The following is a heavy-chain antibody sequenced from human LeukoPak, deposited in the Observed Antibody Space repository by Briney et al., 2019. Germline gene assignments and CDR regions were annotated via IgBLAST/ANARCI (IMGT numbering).Heavy chain of an antibody. V-gene: IGHV3-15*01. CDR3: TTAFPDCTSALCTGS. Sequence: GGSLRLSCVASGLTFTNAYMSWVRQAPGKGLEWLCRVNTNADGGTTDSAAPLEGRISISRDDSTSTVYLQITGMKVDDSGVFYCTTAFPDCTSALCTGSWGQGTLVTVSS. J-gene: IGHJ5*02. CDR1: GLTFTNAY. D-gene: IGHD2-8*02. CDR2: VNTNADGGTT.